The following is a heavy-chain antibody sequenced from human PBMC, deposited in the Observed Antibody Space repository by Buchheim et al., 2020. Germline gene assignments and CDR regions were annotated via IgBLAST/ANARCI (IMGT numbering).Heavy chain of an antibody. V-gene: IGHV4-34*02. D-gene: IGHD3-3*01. CDR2: INHSGST. CDR1: GGSFSGYY. CDR3: ARATPVLFGVLMNHYYYALDV. Sequence: QVQIQQWGAGLLKPSETLSLTCAVYGGSFSGYYWSWIRQPPGKGLEWIGDINHSGSTNYNPSLKSRVTISVDTSKNQFSLKLSSVTAADTAVYYCARATPVLFGVLMNHYYYALDVWGQGTT. J-gene: IGHJ6*02.